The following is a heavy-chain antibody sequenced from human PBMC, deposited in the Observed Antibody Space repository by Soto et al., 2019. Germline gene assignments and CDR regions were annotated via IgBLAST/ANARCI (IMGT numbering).Heavy chain of an antibody. CDR2: INHSGST. V-gene: IGHV4-34*01. Sequence: PSETLSLTCAVYGGSFSGYYWSWIRQPPGKGLEWIGEINHSGSTNYNPSLKSRVTISVDTSKNQFSLKLSSVTAADTAVYYCARKRNYYYYYMDVWGKGTTVT. J-gene: IGHJ6*03. CDR3: ARKRNYYYYYMDV. CDR1: GGSFSGYY.